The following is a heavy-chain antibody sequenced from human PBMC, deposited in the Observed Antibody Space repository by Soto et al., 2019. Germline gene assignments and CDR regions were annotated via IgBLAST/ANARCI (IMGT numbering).Heavy chain of an antibody. J-gene: IGHJ5*02. CDR2: ISAYNGNT. V-gene: IGHV1-18*01. Sequence: GASVKVSCKASGYTFTSYGISWVRQAPGQGLEWMGWISAYNGNTNYAQKLQGRVTMTTDTSTSTAYMELRSLRSDDTAVYYCARDSRRSAYSSSWYLDWFDPWGQGTLVTVSS. D-gene: IGHD6-13*01. CDR1: GYTFTSYG. CDR3: ARDSRRSAYSSSWYLDWFDP.